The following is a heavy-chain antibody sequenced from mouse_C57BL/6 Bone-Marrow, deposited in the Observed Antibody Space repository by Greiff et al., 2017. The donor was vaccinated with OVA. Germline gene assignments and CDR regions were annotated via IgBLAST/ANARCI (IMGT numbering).Heavy chain of an antibody. CDR3: TTIFITTNY. CDR2: IDPENGDT. V-gene: IGHV14-4*01. D-gene: IGHD1-1*01. J-gene: IGHJ2*01. CDR1: GFNIKDDY. Sequence: VQLKESGAELVRPGASVKLSCTASGFNIKDDYMHWVKQRPEQGLEWIGWIDPENGDTEYASKFQGKATITADTSSNTAYLQLSSLTSEDTAVYYCTTIFITTNYWGQGTTLTVSS.